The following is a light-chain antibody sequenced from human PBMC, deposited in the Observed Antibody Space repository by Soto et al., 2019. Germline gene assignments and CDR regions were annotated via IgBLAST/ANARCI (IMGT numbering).Light chain of an antibody. CDR2: DVS. CDR3: SSYASNGDVL. CDR1: SSDVGTYEY. V-gene: IGLV2-14*03. Sequence: QSVLTQPASVSGSPGQSITISCTGTSSDVGTYEYVSWYQHHPGKAPKLMIYDVSNRPSGVSDRFSGSKSGNTASLTISGLRAEDEADYYCSSYASNGDVLFGGGTKLTVL. J-gene: IGLJ2*01.